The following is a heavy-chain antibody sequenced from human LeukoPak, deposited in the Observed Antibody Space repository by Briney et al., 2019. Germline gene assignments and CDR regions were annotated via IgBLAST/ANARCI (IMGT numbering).Heavy chain of an antibody. D-gene: IGHD3-16*01. V-gene: IGHV3-7*01. CDR1: GFTFNNYW. Sequence: GGSLRLSCAASGFTFNNYWMGWVRQAPGKGLEWAANIKEDGSEKNYVDSVKGRFTISRDNAKNSLYLQMSGLRAADTAVYYCARVMAASVWRSYGSYYYYYYMDVWGKGTTVTVSS. CDR2: IKEDGSEK. CDR3: ARVMAASVWRSYGSYYYYYYMDV. J-gene: IGHJ6*03.